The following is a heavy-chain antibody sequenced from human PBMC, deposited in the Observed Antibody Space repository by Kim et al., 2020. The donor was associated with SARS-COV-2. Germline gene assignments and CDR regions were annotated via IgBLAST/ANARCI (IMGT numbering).Heavy chain of an antibody. CDR3: ARDPTYSFDI. V-gene: IGHV1-18*01. Sequence: ASVKVSCKASGYNLITYDISWVRQAPGQGLEWLGRISPYNGHTNYAQKFHGRVTLTTDTSTSTVYMELRSLSPDDTAVFYCARDPTYSFDIWCQGTMVTV. CDR1: GYNLITYD. J-gene: IGHJ3*02. D-gene: IGHD3-10*01. CDR2: ISPYNGHT.